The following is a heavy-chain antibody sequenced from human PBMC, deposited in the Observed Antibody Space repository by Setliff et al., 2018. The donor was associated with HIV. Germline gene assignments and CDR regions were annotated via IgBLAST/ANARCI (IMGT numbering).Heavy chain of an antibody. V-gene: IGHV1-69*13. J-gene: IGHJ3*02. CDR1: GHTFTGNY. Sequence: SVKVSCKASGHTFTGNYFHWVRQAPGQGLEWMGWIITIFGKGNYAQKFQGRVTITADESTSTGYMELSSLRSEDTAVYYCARSGTHLEESRGSSGWVSAAFDIWGQGTMVTVSS. CDR3: ARSGTHLEESRGSSGWVSAAFDI. D-gene: IGHD6-19*01. CDR2: IITIFGKG.